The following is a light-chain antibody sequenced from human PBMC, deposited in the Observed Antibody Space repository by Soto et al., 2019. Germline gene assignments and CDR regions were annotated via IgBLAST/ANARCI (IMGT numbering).Light chain of an antibody. CDR1: NIGFKH. CDR2: RDD. CDR3: QVWDSSTV. V-gene: IGLV3-9*01. J-gene: IGLJ1*01. Sequence: SYELAQPLSLSVALGQTARITCGGDNIGFKHVHWYQQKAGQAPVLVIYRDDNRPSGIPERFSGSNSGNTATLTISRVQAGDEADYYCQVWDSSTVFGTGTKMTVL.